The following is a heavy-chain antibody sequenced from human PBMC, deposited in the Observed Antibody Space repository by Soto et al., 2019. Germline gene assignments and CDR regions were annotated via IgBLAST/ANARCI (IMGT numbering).Heavy chain of an antibody. CDR2: IYNSGSN. V-gene: IGHV4-4*02. CDR3: ASIAAAGTGYYYYMDV. J-gene: IGHJ6*03. Sequence: QVQLQESGPGLVKPSGTLSLTCAVSSGHISSSNWWSWVRQPPGEGLEWIGEIYNSGSNNYNPSPTSRVTISVDKSKNQFSLKLSSVTAADTAVYYCASIAAAGTGYYYYMDVWGKGTTVTVSS. CDR1: SGHISSSNW. D-gene: IGHD6-13*01.